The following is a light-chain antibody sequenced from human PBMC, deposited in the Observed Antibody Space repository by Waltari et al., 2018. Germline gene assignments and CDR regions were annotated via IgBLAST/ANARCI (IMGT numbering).Light chain of an antibody. J-gene: IGLJ3*02. Sequence: QSALTQPASVSGSPGQSIPIPCTGTNSDVGGYNYVSWYQQHPGKAPKLMIYDVNQRPSGVSYRFSGSKSGNMASLTISGLQAEDEADYYCISYTSKTTPWVFGGGTKLTVL. V-gene: IGLV2-14*03. CDR3: ISYTSKTTPWV. CDR1: NSDVGGYNY. CDR2: DVN.